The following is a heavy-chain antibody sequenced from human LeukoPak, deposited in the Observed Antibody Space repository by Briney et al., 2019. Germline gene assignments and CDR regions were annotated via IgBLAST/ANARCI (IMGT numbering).Heavy chain of an antibody. D-gene: IGHD3-22*01. CDR3: ARVEYYYDSSGLLHFDY. Sequence: EASVKVSCKASGYRLSDYGFSWVRQAPGQGLEWMGWINTYNGYTKYAQNFQDRVTMTTDTSTRTAYMELRSLRSDDTAVYYCARVEYYYDSSGLLHFDYWGQGTLVTVSS. CDR1: GYRLSDYG. CDR2: INTYNGYT. J-gene: IGHJ4*02. V-gene: IGHV1-18*01.